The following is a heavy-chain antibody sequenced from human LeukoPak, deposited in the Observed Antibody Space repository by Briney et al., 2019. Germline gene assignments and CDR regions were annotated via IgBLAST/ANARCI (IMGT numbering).Heavy chain of an antibody. D-gene: IGHD2-15*01. CDR3: ARAPYPSCNDASCYPLDY. CDR2: ITDNGIGT. Sequence: GGSLRLSCAASGFTFSHYAMTWVRQGPGERLEWVSSITDNGIGTYYIDSVKGRFTMSRDNSKDTLYLQMTSLRADDSALYYCARAPYPSCNDASCYPLDYWGQGTLVTVSS. CDR1: GFTFSHYA. V-gene: IGHV3-23*01. J-gene: IGHJ4*02.